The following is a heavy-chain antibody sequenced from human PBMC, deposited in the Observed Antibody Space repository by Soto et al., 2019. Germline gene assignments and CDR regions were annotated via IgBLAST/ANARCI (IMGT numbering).Heavy chain of an antibody. CDR1: GGSISSGGYY. J-gene: IGHJ4*02. CDR2: IYYSGST. CDR3: ARSSQSTVTRVDY. V-gene: IGHV4-31*03. D-gene: IGHD4-17*01. Sequence: SETLSLTCTVSGGSISSGGYYWSWIRQHPGKGLEWIGYIYYSGSTYYNPSLKSRVTISVDTSKNQFSLKLSSVTAADTAVYYCARSSQSTVTRVDYWGQGTLVTVSS.